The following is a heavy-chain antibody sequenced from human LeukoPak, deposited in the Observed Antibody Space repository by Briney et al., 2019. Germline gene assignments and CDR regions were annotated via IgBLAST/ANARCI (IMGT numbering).Heavy chain of an antibody. CDR2: ISWNSGSI. CDR3: AKDILYDILTGPRGMDV. J-gene: IGHJ6*02. D-gene: IGHD3-9*01. CDR1: GFTFSSYA. V-gene: IGHV3-9*01. Sequence: GGSLRLSCAASGFTFSSYAMHWVRQAPGKGLEWVSGISWNSGSIGYADSTKGRFTISRDNAKNSLYLQMNSLRAEDTALYYCAKDILYDILTGPRGMDVWGQGTTVTVSS.